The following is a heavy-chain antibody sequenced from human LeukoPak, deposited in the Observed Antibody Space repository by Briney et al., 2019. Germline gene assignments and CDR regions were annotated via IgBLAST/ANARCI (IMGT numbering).Heavy chain of an antibody. CDR3: ARDPYSSGSVGSYYYYGMDV. D-gene: IGHD6-19*01. Sequence: SETLSLTCTVSGGSISSYYWSWIRQPAGKGLEWIGRIYTSGSTNYNPSLKSRVTMSVDTSKNQFSLKLSSVTAADTAVYYCARDPYSSGSVGSYYYYGMDVWGQGTTVTVSS. J-gene: IGHJ6*02. V-gene: IGHV4-4*07. CDR2: IYTSGST. CDR1: GGSISSYY.